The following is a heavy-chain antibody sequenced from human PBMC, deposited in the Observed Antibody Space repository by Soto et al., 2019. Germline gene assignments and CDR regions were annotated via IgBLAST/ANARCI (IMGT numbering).Heavy chain of an antibody. D-gene: IGHD2-15*01. V-gene: IGHV1-69*02. Sequence: ASVKVPCKASGGTFSSYTISLVRQAPGQGLEWMGRIIPILGIANYAQKFQGRVTITADKSTSTAYMELSSLRSEDTAVYYCARASGGYCSGGSCYNWFDPWGQGTLVTVSS. J-gene: IGHJ5*02. CDR1: GGTFSSYT. CDR3: ARASGGYCSGGSCYNWFDP. CDR2: IIPILGIA.